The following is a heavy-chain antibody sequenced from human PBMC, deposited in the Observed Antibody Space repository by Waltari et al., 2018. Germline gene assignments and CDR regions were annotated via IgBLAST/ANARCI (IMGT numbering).Heavy chain of an antibody. D-gene: IGHD5-12*01. CDR1: GGSLSGAAYY. CDR2: IYYSGST. V-gene: IGHV4-30-4*08. CDR3: ARDRGYSGYDLLDAFDI. Sequence: QVQLQESGPGLVKPSQTLSLICTVSGGSLSGAAYYWSWVRQPPGKGLEWIGYIYYSGSTYYNPSLKSRVTISVDTSKNQFSLKLSSVTAADTAVYYCARDRGYSGYDLLDAFDIWGLGTIVTVSS. J-gene: IGHJ3*02.